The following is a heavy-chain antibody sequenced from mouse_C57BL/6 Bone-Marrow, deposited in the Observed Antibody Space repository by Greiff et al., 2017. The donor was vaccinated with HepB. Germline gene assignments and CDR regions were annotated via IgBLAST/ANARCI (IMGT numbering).Heavy chain of an antibody. CDR1: GYTFTDYE. CDR2: IDPETGGT. V-gene: IGHV1-15*01. J-gene: IGHJ2*01. CDR3: TRISHYGSSLYYFDY. Sequence: VKLQESGAELVRPGASVTLSCKASGYTFTDYEMHWVKQTPVHGLEWIGAIDPETGGTAYNQKFKGKAILTADKSSSTAYMELRSLTSEDSAVYYCTRISHYGSSLYYFDYWGQGTTLTVSS. D-gene: IGHD1-1*01.